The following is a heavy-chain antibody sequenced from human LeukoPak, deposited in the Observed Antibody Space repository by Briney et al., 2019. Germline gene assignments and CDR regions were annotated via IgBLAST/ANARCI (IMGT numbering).Heavy chain of an antibody. J-gene: IGHJ4*02. D-gene: IGHD3-10*01. CDR2: ISAYNGNT. V-gene: IGHV1-18*01. CDR3: ARVPRLLLLPYRSAYFDY. Sequence: GASVKVSCKASGYTFTSYGISWVRQAPGQGLEWMGWISAYNGNTNYAQKLQGRVTMTTDTSTSTAYMELRSLRSDDTAVYYCARVPRLLLLPYRSAYFDYWGQGTLVTVSS. CDR1: GYTFTSYG.